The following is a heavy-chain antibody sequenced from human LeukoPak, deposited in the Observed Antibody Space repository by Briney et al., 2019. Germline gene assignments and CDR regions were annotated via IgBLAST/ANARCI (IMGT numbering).Heavy chain of an antibody. J-gene: IGHJ4*02. CDR1: GGSVSDYY. CDR2: IYYTGST. D-gene: IGHD3-10*01. CDR3: AREYQYGFDY. V-gene: IGHV4-59*02. Sequence: SETLSLTCTISGGSVSDYYWSWIRQSPGKGLEWIGYIYYTGSTTYNPSLKSRVTMSADTSKNQFSLKLSSVTAADTAVYYCAREYQYGFDYWGQGALVTVSS.